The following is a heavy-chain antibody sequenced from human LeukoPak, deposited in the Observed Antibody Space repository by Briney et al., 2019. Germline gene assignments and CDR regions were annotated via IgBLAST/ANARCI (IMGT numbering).Heavy chain of an antibody. J-gene: IGHJ4*02. CDR2: INSDGSST. CDR3: ARDPAPSGWYDY. CDR1: GFTFSSYW. D-gene: IGHD6-19*01. Sequence: GGSLRLSCAASGFTFSSYWMHWARQAPGKGLVWVSRINSDGSSTTYADSVKGRFTISRDNAKNTLYLQMNSLRAEDTAVYYCARDPAPSGWYDYWGQGTLVTVSS. V-gene: IGHV3-74*01.